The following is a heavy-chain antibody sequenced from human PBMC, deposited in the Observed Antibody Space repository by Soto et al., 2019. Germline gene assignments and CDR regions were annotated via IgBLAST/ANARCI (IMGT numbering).Heavy chain of an antibody. J-gene: IGHJ5*02. V-gene: IGHV3-21*01. CDR2: IRSSGSHI. CDR1: GFTFSSYN. D-gene: IGHD2-15*01. CDR3: AGGYCSGGSCLLGDWFDP. Sequence: EVQLVESGGGLVKPGGSLRLSCAASGFTFSSYNMNWVRQAPGKGLEWVSSIRSSGSHIYYADSVKGRFTISRDNAKNSLFLQMNSLRAEDTAVYYCAGGYCSGGSCLLGDWFDPWGQGTLVTVSS.